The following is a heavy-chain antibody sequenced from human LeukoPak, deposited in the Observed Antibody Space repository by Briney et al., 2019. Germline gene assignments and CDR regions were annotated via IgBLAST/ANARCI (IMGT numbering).Heavy chain of an antibody. CDR3: ARDRVPFGY. CDR1: GFTFSSCW. J-gene: IGHJ4*02. Sequence: GGSLRLFCAASGFTFSSCWMSWVRQAPGKGLEWVANIKQDGSEKYYVDSVKGRFTISRDNPKNSLYLQMNSLRAEDTAVYYCARDRVPFGYWGQGTLVTVSS. D-gene: IGHD2/OR15-2a*01. CDR2: IKQDGSEK. V-gene: IGHV3-7*05.